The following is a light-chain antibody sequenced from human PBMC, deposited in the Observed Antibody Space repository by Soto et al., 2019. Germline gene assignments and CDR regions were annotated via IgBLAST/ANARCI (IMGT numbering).Light chain of an antibody. CDR1: QSVSSSY. V-gene: IGKV3-20*01. J-gene: IGKJ3*01. CDR3: QQYGSS. CDR2: GAS. Sequence: EIVLTQSPGTLSLSPGERATLSCRASQSVSSSYLAWYQQKPGQAPRLLIYGASSRATGIPDRFSGSGSGTDFTLTISRLEPEDFAVYYFQQYGSSFGPGTKVDIK.